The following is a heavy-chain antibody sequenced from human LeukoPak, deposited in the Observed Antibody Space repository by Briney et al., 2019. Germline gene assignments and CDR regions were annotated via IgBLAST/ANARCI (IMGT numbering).Heavy chain of an antibody. J-gene: IGHJ3*02. CDR2: IYPGDSDT. Sequence: GESLKISCKGSGYTFTSYWIGWVRQMPGKGLEWMGIIYPGDSDTRYSPSFEGQVTISVDKSISTAYLQWTSLKASDTAMYYCARPAIYYDSSGPTGAFDIWGQGTMVTVSS. CDR3: ARPAIYYDSSGPTGAFDI. V-gene: IGHV5-51*01. D-gene: IGHD3-22*01. CDR1: GYTFTSYW.